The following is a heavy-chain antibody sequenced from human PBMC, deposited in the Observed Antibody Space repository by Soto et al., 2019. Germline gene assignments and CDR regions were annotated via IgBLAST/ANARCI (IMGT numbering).Heavy chain of an antibody. CDR3: ARADSSSSLYYYYYGMDV. J-gene: IGHJ6*02. Sequence: ASVKVSCKASGYTFTSYAMHWVRQAPGQRLEWMGWINAGNGNTKYSQKFQGRVTITRDTSASTAYMELSSLRSEDTAVYYCARADSSSSLYYYYYGMDVWGQGTTVTVSS. CDR1: GYTFTSYA. D-gene: IGHD6-6*01. V-gene: IGHV1-3*01. CDR2: INAGNGNT.